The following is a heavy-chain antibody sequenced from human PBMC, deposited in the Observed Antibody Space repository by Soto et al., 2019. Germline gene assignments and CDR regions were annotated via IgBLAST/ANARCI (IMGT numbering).Heavy chain of an antibody. V-gene: IGHV3-48*02. CDR3: ARDRGYTYGFDY. CDR2: ISSSSSTI. CDR1: GLTFTSYS. D-gene: IGHD5-18*01. J-gene: IGHJ4*02. Sequence: EVQLVESGGGLVQPGGSLRLSCAASGLTFTSYSMNWVRQAPGKGLEWVSFISSSSSTIYYADSVKGRFTNSRDNAKNSLYLQMNSLRDENTAVYYCARDRGYTYGFDYWGQGTLVTVSS.